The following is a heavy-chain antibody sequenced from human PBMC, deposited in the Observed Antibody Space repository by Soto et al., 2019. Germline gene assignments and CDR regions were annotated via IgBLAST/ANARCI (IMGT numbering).Heavy chain of an antibody. D-gene: IGHD3-22*01. CDR1: AVSLKTSGMG. V-gene: IGHV2-5*02. CDR3: AHSLYLYDNSGDYTYRYFDR. CDR2: IYWDDDK. Sequence: SAAKIGNPSHRHRVSISVAAVSLKTSGMGMSWIRQPPGKALEWLALIYWDDDKRYSPSLKNRLTITKDTSKNQVVLTLTNVDPVDTATYYCAHSLYLYDNSGDYTYRYFDRCARGTLLTVSS. J-gene: IGHJ2*01.